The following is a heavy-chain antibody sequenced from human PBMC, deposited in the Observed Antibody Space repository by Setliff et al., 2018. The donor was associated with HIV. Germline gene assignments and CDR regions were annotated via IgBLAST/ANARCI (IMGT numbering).Heavy chain of an antibody. CDR1: GYNFENYA. V-gene: IGHV7-4-1*02. Sequence: ASVKVSCKTSGYNFENYAINWVRQAPGQGLEWMGWINANSGSPTYAQAFTGRFFFSVDTAVATAYLQINNLTTEDTAVYFCARGLYGDYGGDLNWLDPWGHGTRVTVSS. CDR3: ARGLYGDYGGDLNWLDP. J-gene: IGHJ5*02. CDR2: INANSGSP. D-gene: IGHD4-17*01.